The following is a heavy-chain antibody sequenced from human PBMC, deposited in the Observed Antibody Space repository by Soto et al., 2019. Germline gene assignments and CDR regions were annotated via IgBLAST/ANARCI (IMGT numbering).Heavy chain of an antibody. CDR2: ISSSSSTI. V-gene: IGHV3-48*01. CDR1: GFTFSSYS. Sequence: EVQLVESGGGLVQPGGSLRLSCAASGFTFSSYSMNWVRQAPGKGLEWVSYISSSSSTIYYADSVKGRFTISRDNAKNSLYLQMNSLRAEDTAVYYCASGSGIAEDDYWGQGTLVTVSS. D-gene: IGHD6-13*01. J-gene: IGHJ4*02. CDR3: ASGSGIAEDDY.